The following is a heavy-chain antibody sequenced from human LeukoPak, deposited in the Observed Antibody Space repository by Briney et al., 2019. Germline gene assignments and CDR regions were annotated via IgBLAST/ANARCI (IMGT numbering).Heavy chain of an antibody. CDR1: GFSFSVYE. CDR3: TTQTGATNFDY. V-gene: IGHV3-48*03. Sequence: GGSLRLSCAASGFSFSVYEMHWVRQAPGKGLEWISDISSSGTTTYYADSVKGRFTISRDNAKNSLYPQMNSLRAEDTAVYYCTTQTGATNFDYWGQGTLVTVSS. J-gene: IGHJ4*02. CDR2: ISSSGTTT. D-gene: IGHD6-25*01.